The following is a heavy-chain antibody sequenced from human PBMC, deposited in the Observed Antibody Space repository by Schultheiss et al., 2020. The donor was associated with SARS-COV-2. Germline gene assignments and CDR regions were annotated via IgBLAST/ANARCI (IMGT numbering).Heavy chain of an antibody. D-gene: IGHD2-2*01. CDR1: GGSFSSYA. Sequence: KISCKASGGSFSSYAISWMRQAPGQGLEWMGGIIPIFGTVNHAQKFQGRVTITADESTRTAYMELSSLRSEDTAVYFCARVCSSTSCHDYWGQGTLVTVSS. CDR2: IIPIFGTV. V-gene: IGHV1-69*01. J-gene: IGHJ4*02. CDR3: ARVCSSTSCHDY.